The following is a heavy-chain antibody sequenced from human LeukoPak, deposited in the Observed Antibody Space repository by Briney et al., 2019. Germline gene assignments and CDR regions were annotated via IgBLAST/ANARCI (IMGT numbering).Heavy chain of an antibody. Sequence: NTGESLKMSCKGSGYSFTSYWIGWVRQMPGKGLECMGIIYAGDSDTRYSPSFQGQVTISADKSISTAYLQWSSLKASDTAMYYCARIGYCSSTSCYDFDYWGQGTLVTVSS. CDR1: GYSFTSYW. V-gene: IGHV5-51*01. D-gene: IGHD2-2*01. CDR3: ARIGYCSSTSCYDFDY. J-gene: IGHJ4*02. CDR2: IYAGDSDT.